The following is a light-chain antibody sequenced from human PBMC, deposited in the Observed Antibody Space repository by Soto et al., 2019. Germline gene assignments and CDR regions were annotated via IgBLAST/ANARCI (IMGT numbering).Light chain of an antibody. Sequence: DIQMTQSPSSLSASVGDRVTITCRASQSISNYLNWYQQKPGKAPKLLIYAASSLQSGIASRFSGIGSGTDFTLTISSLQPEDFATYSCQQSYTTLFTFGPGTNVDI. CDR3: QQSYTTLFT. CDR2: AAS. J-gene: IGKJ3*01. V-gene: IGKV1-39*01. CDR1: QSISNY.